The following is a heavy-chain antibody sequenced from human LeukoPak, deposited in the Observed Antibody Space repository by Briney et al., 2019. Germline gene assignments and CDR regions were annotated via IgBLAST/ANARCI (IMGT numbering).Heavy chain of an antibody. Sequence: GGSLRLSCAASGFTVSNNYMRSVRQAPGKGLEWVSLIYSGGATFYADAVKGRFTISRDGSKNTLYLQMNSLRAEDTAVYYCARDPPAVAANTYGWGQGTLVTVSS. J-gene: IGHJ4*02. V-gene: IGHV3-66*01. CDR1: GFTVSNNY. CDR3: ARDPPAVAANTYG. CDR2: IYSGGAT. D-gene: IGHD6-6*01.